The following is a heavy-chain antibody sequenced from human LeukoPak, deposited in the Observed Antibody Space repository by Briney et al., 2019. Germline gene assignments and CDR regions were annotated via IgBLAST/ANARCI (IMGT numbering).Heavy chain of an antibody. CDR1: GGSISPYS. V-gene: IGHV4-59*01. D-gene: IGHD2-2*01. CDR3: ARARGYCSSTSCSLDFGY. Sequence: SETLSLTCTVSGGSISPYSWSWIRQPPGKGLEWIGYIYYSGSTNYNPSLKSRVTISVDTSKNQFSLRLSSVTAADTAVYYCARARGYCSSTSCSLDFGYWGQGTLVTVSS. CDR2: IYYSGST. J-gene: IGHJ4*02.